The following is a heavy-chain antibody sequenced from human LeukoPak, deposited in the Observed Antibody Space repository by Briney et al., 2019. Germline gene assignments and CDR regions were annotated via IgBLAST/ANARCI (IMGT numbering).Heavy chain of an antibody. CDR2: MYFSGSA. CDR3: AKGDYDILTGYPLHYFDS. D-gene: IGHD3-9*01. Sequence: ASETLSLTCTVSGVSVSRYFWSWIRQPPGKGLEWIGYMYFSGSANYNPSLGGRVTVSVDTSKNQFSLNLSSVTAADAAVYYCAKGDYDILTGYPLHYFDSWGQGTLVTVSS. CDR1: GVSVSRYF. J-gene: IGHJ4*02. V-gene: IGHV4-59*02.